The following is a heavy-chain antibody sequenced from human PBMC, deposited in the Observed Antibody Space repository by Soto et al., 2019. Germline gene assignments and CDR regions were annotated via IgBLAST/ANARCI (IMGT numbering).Heavy chain of an antibody. J-gene: IGHJ6*02. V-gene: IGHV1-18*04. Sequence: ASVKVSCKASGYTFTSYGISWVRQAPGQGLEWMGWISAYNGNTNYAQKLQGRVTMTTDTSTSTAYMELRSPRSDDTAVYYCASDRGFSYGYGNYYYGMDVWGQGTTVTVSS. D-gene: IGHD5-18*01. CDR3: ASDRGFSYGYGNYYYGMDV. CDR1: GYTFTSYG. CDR2: ISAYNGNT.